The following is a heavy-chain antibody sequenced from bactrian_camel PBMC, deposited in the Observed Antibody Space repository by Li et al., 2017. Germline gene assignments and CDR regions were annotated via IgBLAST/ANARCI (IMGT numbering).Heavy chain of an antibody. D-gene: IGHD4*01. V-gene: IGHV3S40*01. Sequence: VQLVESGGGSVQAGGSLRLSCAASGCTYRPCNMDWYRQAPGKGLEWVSGIKSGGGITYYAESVKGRFTITRDNAKNTVYLQLNSLKFEDMAVYYCTKVTTPFIGTLAGENYYGMDYWGKGTQVTVS. CDR2: IKSGGGIT. J-gene: IGHJ7*01. CDR1: GCTYRPCN.